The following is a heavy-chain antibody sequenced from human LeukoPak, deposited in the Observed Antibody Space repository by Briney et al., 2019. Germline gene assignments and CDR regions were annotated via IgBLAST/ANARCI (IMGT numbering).Heavy chain of an antibody. CDR2: INTNTGNP. Sequence: ASVTVSCTASGYTFTSYAMNWVRQAPGQGLEWMGWINTNTGNPTYAQGFTGRFVFSLDTSVSTAYLQISSLKAEDTAVYYCATDTLYYYDSSGYYSLHYWGQGTLVTVSS. J-gene: IGHJ4*02. CDR3: ATDTLYYYDSSGYYSLHY. D-gene: IGHD3-22*01. CDR1: GYTFTSYA. V-gene: IGHV7-4-1*02.